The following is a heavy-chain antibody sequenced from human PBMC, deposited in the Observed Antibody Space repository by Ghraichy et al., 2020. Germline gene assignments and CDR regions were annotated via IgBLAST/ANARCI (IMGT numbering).Heavy chain of an antibody. CDR1: GFTLGSYS. Sequence: GGSLRLYCVGSGFTLGSYSMNWVRQSPGKRLEWVSYITSSSSFKSYADSVKGRFTISRDNAQNSVSLQMSSLTDEDTAIYYCARGSRVVRFYYYDGMDVWGQGTTVTVSS. CDR2: ITSSSSFK. D-gene: IGHD4-23*01. CDR3: ARGSRVVRFYYYDGMDV. J-gene: IGHJ6*02. V-gene: IGHV3-48*02.